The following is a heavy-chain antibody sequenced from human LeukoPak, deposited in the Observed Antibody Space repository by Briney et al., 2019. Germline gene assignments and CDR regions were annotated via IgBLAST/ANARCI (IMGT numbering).Heavy chain of an antibody. V-gene: IGHV3-30*02. CDR1: GFIFSNYA. CDR2: IRYDGSNK. Sequence: GGSLRLSCAASGFIFSNYAMHWVRQAPGKGLEWVTFIRYDGSNKYYAESVKGRFTISRDNSKNTLYLQMNSLRAEDTAVYYCAKAIHSSSSGVVDYWGQGILVTVSS. J-gene: IGHJ4*02. D-gene: IGHD6-6*01. CDR3: AKAIHSSSSGVVDY.